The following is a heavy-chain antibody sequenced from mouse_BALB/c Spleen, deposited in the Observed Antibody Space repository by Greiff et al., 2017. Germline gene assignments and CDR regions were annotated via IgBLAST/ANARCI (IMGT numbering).Heavy chain of an antibody. CDR2: IWSGGST. D-gene: IGHD3-3*01. CDR3: ARNREARAMDY. V-gene: IGHV2-2*02. CDR1: GFSLTSYG. Sequence: QVQLKQSGPGLVQPSQSLSITCTVSGFSLTSYGVHWVRQSPGKGLEWLGVIWSGGSTDYNAAFISRLSISKDNSKSQVFFKMNSLQANDTAIYYCARNREARAMDYWGQGTSVTVSS. J-gene: IGHJ4*01.